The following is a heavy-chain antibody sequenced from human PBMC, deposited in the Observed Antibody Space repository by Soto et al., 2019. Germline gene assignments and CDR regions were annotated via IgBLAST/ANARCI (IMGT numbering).Heavy chain of an antibody. Sequence: EVQLLESGGGLVQPGGSLRLSCAASGFTFSSYAMSWVRQAPGKGLEWVSAISGSGGSTYYADSVKGRFTISRDNSKNTLYLQINSLRAEDTAVYYCAKGGSNWQWLDRPLRYWGQGTLVTVSS. D-gene: IGHD6-19*01. CDR2: ISGSGGST. J-gene: IGHJ4*02. CDR3: AKGGSNWQWLDRPLRY. CDR1: GFTFSSYA. V-gene: IGHV3-23*01.